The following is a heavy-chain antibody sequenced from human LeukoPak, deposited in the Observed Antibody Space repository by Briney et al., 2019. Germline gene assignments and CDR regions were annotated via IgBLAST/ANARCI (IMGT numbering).Heavy chain of an antibody. D-gene: IGHD6-13*01. CDR3: ATRVTADSYEASDI. J-gene: IGHJ3*02. CDR1: GLALSEYG. CDR2: LRYNGITA. V-gene: IGHV3-30*02. Sequence: PGRSLRLSCVASGLALSEYGMRWVRQAPGKRPEWVSFLRYNGITAYYPDSVKGRFTTSRDNDKNSLYLQMNSLRAEDTALYYCATRVTADSYEASDIWGQGTMVTVSS.